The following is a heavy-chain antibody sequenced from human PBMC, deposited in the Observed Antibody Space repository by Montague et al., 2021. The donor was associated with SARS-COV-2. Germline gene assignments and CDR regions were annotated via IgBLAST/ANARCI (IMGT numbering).Heavy chain of an antibody. CDR1: GGSFSGYY. D-gene: IGHD1-26*01. Sequence: SETLSLTCAVYGGSFSGYYWSWIRQPPGKGLEWIGEINHSGSTNHNPSLKSRVTISVDTSKNQFSLKLSSVTAADTAVYYCARQMTSWWELLYYFDYWGQGTLVTVSS. CDR2: INHSGST. J-gene: IGHJ4*02. V-gene: IGHV4-34*01. CDR3: ARQMTSWWELLYYFDY.